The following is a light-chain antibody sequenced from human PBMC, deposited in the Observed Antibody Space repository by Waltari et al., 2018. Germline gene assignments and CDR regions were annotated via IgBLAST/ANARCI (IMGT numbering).Light chain of an antibody. CDR2: GAS. Sequence: EILMTQSPATLSVSPGERATPPCRASHYISNNLAWYQQKPGQAPRLLIYGASTRATGIPARFSGSGSGTEFTLTISSLQSEDFAVYYCQQYNNWPPITFGQGTRLEIK. J-gene: IGKJ5*01. CDR1: HYISNN. V-gene: IGKV3-15*01. CDR3: QQYNNWPPIT.